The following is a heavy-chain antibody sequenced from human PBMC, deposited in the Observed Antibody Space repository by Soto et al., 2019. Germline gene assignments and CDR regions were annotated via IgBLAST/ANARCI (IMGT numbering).Heavy chain of an antibody. CDR3: ARGGISHWAYFYYMDV. CDR1: GGSLSDYF. V-gene: IGHV4-34*01. CDR2: INHLGSI. J-gene: IGHJ6*03. D-gene: IGHD2-21*01. Sequence: PSETLSLTCTASGGSLSDYFWSWIRQPPGMALEWIGEINHLGSINYNPSLKSRVTMSVDTSKNQFSLTLNSVTAADTATYYCARGGISHWAYFYYMDVWDRGTTVTVSS.